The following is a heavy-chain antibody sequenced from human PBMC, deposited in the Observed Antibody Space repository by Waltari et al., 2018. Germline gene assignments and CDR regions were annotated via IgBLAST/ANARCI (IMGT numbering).Heavy chain of an antibody. J-gene: IGHJ4*02. CDR1: GFLFDPYW. V-gene: IGHV3-74*01. D-gene: IGHD2-15*01. CDR3: AVRAKEGYCEGGSCHARLDS. Sequence: EVRLVESGGDSVQPGGYLRLSCAAAGFLFDPYWMLWVRTAPGKGLEWLSRINFDGSRITYADSVKGRFTISRDTPKSTLYLQINSLRVEDTAVYYCAVRAKEGYCEGGSCHARLDSWGQGTLVSVSS. CDR2: INFDGSRI.